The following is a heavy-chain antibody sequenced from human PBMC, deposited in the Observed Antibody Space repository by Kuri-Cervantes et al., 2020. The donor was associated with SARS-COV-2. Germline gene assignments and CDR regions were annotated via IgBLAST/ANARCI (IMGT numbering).Heavy chain of an antibody. J-gene: IGHJ6*02. CDR2: ISYDGSNK. D-gene: IGHD4-11*01. CDR3: AKLAGSNYFYYYGMDV. V-gene: IGHV3-30-3*02. CDR1: GFTFSRYA. Sequence: GGSLRLSCAASGFTFSRYAMHWVRQAPGKGLEWVAVISYDGSNKDYADSVKGRFTISRDNSKNTLYLQMNSLRAEDTAVYYCAKLAGSNYFYYYGMDVWGQGTTVTVSS.